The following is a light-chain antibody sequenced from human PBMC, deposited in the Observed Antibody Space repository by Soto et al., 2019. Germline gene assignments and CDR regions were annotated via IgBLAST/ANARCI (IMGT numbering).Light chain of an antibody. CDR2: EVS. CDR1: SSDVGGYNY. V-gene: IGLV2-8*01. CDR3: SSYAGSYRV. Sequence: QSVRTQPPSASGSPGQSVTISCTGTSSDVGGYNYVSWYQQHPGKAPKLMIYEVSKRPSGVPDRFSGSKSGNTAALTVSGLQAEDEADYYCSSYAGSYRVFGTGTKVTVL. J-gene: IGLJ1*01.